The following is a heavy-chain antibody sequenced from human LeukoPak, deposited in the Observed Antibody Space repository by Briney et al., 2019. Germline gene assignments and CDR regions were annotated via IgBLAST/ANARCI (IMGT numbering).Heavy chain of an antibody. Sequence: SETLSLTCAVFGGSFSGYYWIWIRQPPGKGLEWIGEINHSGSTNYNPSLKSRVTISVDTSKNQFSLKLNSVTAADTAIYYCARGNMWDYRRYYYYMDVWGKGTTVTVSS. D-gene: IGHD4-11*01. V-gene: IGHV4-34*01. CDR3: ARGNMWDYRRYYYYMDV. CDR2: INHSGST. J-gene: IGHJ6*03. CDR1: GGSFSGYY.